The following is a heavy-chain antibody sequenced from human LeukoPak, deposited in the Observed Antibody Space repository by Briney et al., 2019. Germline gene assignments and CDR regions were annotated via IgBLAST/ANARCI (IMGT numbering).Heavy chain of an antibody. CDR1: GFTFSSYA. CDR2: ISGSGGST. J-gene: IGHJ5*02. D-gene: IGHD3-22*01. V-gene: IGHV3-23*01. CDR3: AKERLLHYDSSGYYLDGT. Sequence: GGSLRLSCAASGFTFSSYAMSWVRQAPGKGLEWVSAISGSGGSTYYADSVKGRFTISRDNSKNTLYLQMNSLRAEDTAVYYCAKERLLHYDSSGYYLDGTWGQGTLVTVSS.